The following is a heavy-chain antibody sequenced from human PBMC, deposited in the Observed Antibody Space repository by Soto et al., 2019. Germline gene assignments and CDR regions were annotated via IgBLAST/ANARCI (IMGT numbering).Heavy chain of an antibody. CDR2: ISAYNGNT. V-gene: IGHV1-18*04. D-gene: IGHD2-8*01. Sequence: ASVKVSCKASGYTFTSYGISWVRQAPGQGLEWMGWISAYNGNTNYAQKLQGRVTMTTDTSTSTAYMGLRSLRSDDTAVYYCARDLGRYCTNGVCYDYWGQGTLVTVSS. J-gene: IGHJ4*02. CDR1: GYTFTSYG. CDR3: ARDLGRYCTNGVCYDY.